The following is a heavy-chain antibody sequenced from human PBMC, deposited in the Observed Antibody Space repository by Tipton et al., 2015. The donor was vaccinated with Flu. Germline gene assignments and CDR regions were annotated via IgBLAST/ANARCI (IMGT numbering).Heavy chain of an antibody. D-gene: IGHD3-22*01. CDR1: GGSISSGGEY. J-gene: IGHJ4*02. CDR3: ARDGHYSSANGALDY. V-gene: IGHV4-31*03. Sequence: TLSLTCSVSGGSISSGGEYWTWIRQHPGKGLEWIASIYYSGSTNSNPSLKSRVTISVDTSRNQFSLRLTSVTAADTAVYYCARDGHYSSANGALDYWGQGTLVTVSS. CDR2: IYYSGST.